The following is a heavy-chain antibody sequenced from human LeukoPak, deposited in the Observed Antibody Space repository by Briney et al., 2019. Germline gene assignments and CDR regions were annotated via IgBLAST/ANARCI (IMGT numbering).Heavy chain of an antibody. V-gene: IGHV3-9*01. J-gene: IGHJ4*02. CDR3: AKVGRSSGALDY. Sequence: GGSLRLSCAASGFTFDDYAMHWVRQAPGKGLEWVSGISWNSGSIGYADSVKGRFTISRDNAKNSLYLQMNSLRAEDTALYYCAKVGRSSGALDYWGQGTLVTVSS. CDR2: ISWNSGSI. CDR1: GFTFDDYA. D-gene: IGHD6-6*01.